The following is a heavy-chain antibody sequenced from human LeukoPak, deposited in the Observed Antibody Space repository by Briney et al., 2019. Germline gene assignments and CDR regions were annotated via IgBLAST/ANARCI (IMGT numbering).Heavy chain of an antibody. D-gene: IGHD3-3*01. J-gene: IGHJ6*03. CDR1: GGSISSGSYY. Sequence: SETLSLTCTVSGGSISSGSYYWSWIRQPAGKGLEWIGRIYTSGSTNYNPSLKSRVTISVDTSKNQFSLKLSSVTAADTAVYYCARFGPSDFWSGYSYMDVWGKGITVTVSS. CDR2: IYTSGST. CDR3: ARFGPSDFWSGYSYMDV. V-gene: IGHV4-61*02.